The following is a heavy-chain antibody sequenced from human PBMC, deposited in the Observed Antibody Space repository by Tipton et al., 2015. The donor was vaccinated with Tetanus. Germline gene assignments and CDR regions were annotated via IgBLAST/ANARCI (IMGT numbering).Heavy chain of an antibody. CDR1: GGAFRTYA. CDR2: IFPVYGTA. J-gene: IGHJ5*02. Sequence: QLVQSGAEVKRPGSSVGVSCKTSGGAFRTYAISWVRQAPGQGLEWMGGIFPVYGTANYAPQFQGRVTITADEPTGTAFMELNRLTSEDTAVYYCARATLMFRSLIMESNLWGQGTLVTVSS. D-gene: IGHD3-10*01. CDR3: ARATLMFRSLIMESNL. V-gene: IGHV1-69*01.